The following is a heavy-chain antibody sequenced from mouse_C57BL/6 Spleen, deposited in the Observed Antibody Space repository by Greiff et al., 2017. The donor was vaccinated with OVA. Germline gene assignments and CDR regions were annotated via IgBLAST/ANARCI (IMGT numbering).Heavy chain of an antibody. CDR3: ARERYYYGSSYWYFDV. CDR2: ISYDGSN. J-gene: IGHJ1*03. V-gene: IGHV3-6*01. D-gene: IGHD1-1*01. CDR1: GYSITSGYY. Sequence: EVHLVESGPGLVKPSQSLSLTCSVTGYSITSGYYWNWIRQFPGNKLEWMGYISYDGSNNYNPSLKNRISLTCDTSKNQFFLKWNAVTTEDTATYYCARERYYYGSSYWYFDVWGTGATVTISS.